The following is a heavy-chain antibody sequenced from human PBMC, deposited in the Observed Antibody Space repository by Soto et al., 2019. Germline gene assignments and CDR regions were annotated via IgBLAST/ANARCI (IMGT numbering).Heavy chain of an antibody. D-gene: IGHD3-16*02. V-gene: IGHV1-3*01. J-gene: IGHJ5*02. CDR3: ARDRYTATSVWLDP. CDR1: GYRFANGG. CDR2: IHPGNGNT. Sequence: ASVKVSCKASGYRFANGGSHWVRQAPGQSLEWMGWIHPGNGNTRYSPKFQARVTITRDTSASTAYMELTNLRSEDTAVYYCARDRYTATSVWLDPWGQGTLVTVSS.